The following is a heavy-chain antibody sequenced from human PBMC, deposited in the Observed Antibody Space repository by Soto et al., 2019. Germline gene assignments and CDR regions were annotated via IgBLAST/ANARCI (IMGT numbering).Heavy chain of an antibody. CDR3: AKDRGYSYGMSGWFDP. Sequence: GGSLRLSCAASGFTFSSYAMSWVRQAPGKGLEWVSAISGSGGSTYYADSVKGRFTISRDNSKNTLYLQMNSLRAEDTAVYYCAKDRGYSYGMSGWFDPWGQGTLVTVSS. CDR1: GFTFSSYA. D-gene: IGHD5-18*01. J-gene: IGHJ5*02. V-gene: IGHV3-23*01. CDR2: ISGSGGST.